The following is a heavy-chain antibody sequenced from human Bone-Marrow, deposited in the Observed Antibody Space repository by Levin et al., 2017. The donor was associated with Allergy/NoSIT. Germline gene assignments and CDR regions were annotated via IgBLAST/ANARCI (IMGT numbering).Heavy chain of an antibody. CDR1: NGSLSGYC. CDR2: ITHNGRT. V-gene: IGHV4-34*01. D-gene: IGHD1/OR15-1a*01. Sequence: GSLRLSCAVYNGSLSGYCWSWVRQSPGKGLEGIGEITHNGRTNYKSSLKSRVTISSDTSKNQLSLNLRSVTAAAPPVYYCARGLSSIGEPLWEQSPLPSVWGRGTTVTVSS. CDR3: ARGLSSIGEPLWEQSPLPSV. J-gene: IGHJ6*02.